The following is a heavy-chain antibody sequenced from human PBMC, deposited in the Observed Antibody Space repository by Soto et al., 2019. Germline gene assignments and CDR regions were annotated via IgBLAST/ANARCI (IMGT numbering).Heavy chain of an antibody. Sequence: QVQLVESGGGVVQPGRSLRLSCAASGFTFSSYGMHWVRQAPGKGLEWVAVIWYDGSNKYYADSVKGPFTISRDNSKNTLYLQMNSLRAEDTAVYYCASRGPLTGASPHAFDIWGQGTMVTVSS. CDR3: ASRGPLTGASPHAFDI. J-gene: IGHJ3*02. V-gene: IGHV3-33*01. D-gene: IGHD7-27*01. CDR1: GFTFSSYG. CDR2: IWYDGSNK.